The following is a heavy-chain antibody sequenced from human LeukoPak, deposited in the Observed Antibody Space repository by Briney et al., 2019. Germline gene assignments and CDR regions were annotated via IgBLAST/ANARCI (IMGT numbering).Heavy chain of an antibody. Sequence: SETLSLTCTVSGGSISSSSYYWGWIRQPPGKGLEWIGSIYYSGSTYYNPSLKSRVTISVDTSKNQFSLKLSSVTAADTAVYYCARAYCSSTSCYNPDYYYYYMDVWGKGTTVTVSS. V-gene: IGHV4-39*07. D-gene: IGHD2-2*02. CDR3: ARAYCSSTSCYNPDYYYYYMDV. J-gene: IGHJ6*03. CDR2: IYYSGST. CDR1: GGSISSSSYY.